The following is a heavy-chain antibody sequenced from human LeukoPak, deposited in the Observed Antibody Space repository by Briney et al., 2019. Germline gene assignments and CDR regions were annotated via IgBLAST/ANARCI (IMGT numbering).Heavy chain of an antibody. CDR1: GFTFSSYS. V-gene: IGHV3-48*04. D-gene: IGHD2-8*02. CDR2: IGSSSSTI. CDR3: ARSWGTARPLDY. Sequence: PGGSLRLSCAASGFTFSSYSMNWVRQAPGKGLEWVSYIGSSSSTIYYADSVKGRFTISRDNAKNSLYLQMNSLRAGDTAVYYCARSWGTARPLDYWGQGTLVTVSS. J-gene: IGHJ4*02.